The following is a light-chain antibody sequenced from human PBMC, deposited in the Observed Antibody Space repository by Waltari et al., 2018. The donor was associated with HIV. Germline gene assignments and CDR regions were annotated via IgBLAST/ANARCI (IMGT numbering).Light chain of an antibody. CDR1: NIGGKN. CDR2: ANS. CDR3: QVWDSGLVV. Sequence: SYELSQSLSTVSVALGQTAKLTCGGNNIGGKNVHCYQKKPGQAPVVVIYANSNRPSGIPERFSGSNSGNKATRTISRAQAGDDADYYCQVWDSGLVVFGAGTKLTVL. J-gene: IGLJ2*01. V-gene: IGLV3-9*01.